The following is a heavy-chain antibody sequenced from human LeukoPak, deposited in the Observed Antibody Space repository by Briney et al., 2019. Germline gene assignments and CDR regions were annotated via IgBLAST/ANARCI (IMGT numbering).Heavy chain of an antibody. J-gene: IGHJ6*03. Sequence: SETLSLTCSVSGDSISSYNWNWIRQPAGKGLEWIGRIYTSGSTNYNPSLKSRVTMSVDTSKNQFSLKLSSVTAADTAVYYCARDLVWNDPDYYYYYMDVWGKGTTVTVSS. CDR2: IYTSGST. D-gene: IGHD1-1*01. CDR1: GDSISSYN. CDR3: ARDLVWNDPDYYYYYMDV. V-gene: IGHV4-4*07.